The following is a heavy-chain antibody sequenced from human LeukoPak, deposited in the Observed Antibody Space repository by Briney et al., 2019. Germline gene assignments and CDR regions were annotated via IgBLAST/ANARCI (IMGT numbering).Heavy chain of an antibody. CDR3: ARLRVASRGYFDC. D-gene: IGHD3-10*01. CDR2: IYPGDSDT. J-gene: IGHJ4*02. CDR1: GYSFTSYW. Sequence: GESLKISCKGSGYSFTSYWIAWVRQMPGKGLEWMGIIYPGDSDTRYSPSFQGQVTISADKSIITAYLQWSSLKASDTAMYYCARLRVASRGYFDCWGQGTLVTVSS. V-gene: IGHV5-51*01.